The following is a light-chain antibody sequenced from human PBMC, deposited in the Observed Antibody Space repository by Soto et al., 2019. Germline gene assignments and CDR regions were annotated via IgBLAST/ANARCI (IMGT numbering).Light chain of an antibody. CDR1: QSVSSGY. J-gene: IGKJ4*01. CDR2: DAS. V-gene: IGKV3D-20*01. CDR3: QQYGNSLT. Sequence: EIVLTQSPATLSLSPGERATLSCGASQSVSSGYLAWYQQKPGLAPRLLIYDASSRATGIPDRFSGSGSGTDFTLTISRLEPEDFAVYYCQQYGNSLTFGGGTKVEIK.